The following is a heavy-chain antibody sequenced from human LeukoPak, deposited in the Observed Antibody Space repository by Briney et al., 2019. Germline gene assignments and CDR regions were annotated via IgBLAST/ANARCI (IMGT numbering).Heavy chain of an antibody. CDR2: IFYRGNT. Sequence: SETLSLTCTVSGGSISSSTYYWGWIRQPPGKGLEWIGSIFYRGNTYYNPSLKSRVTISVDTSKNQFSLKLNSVTAADTAVYYCARGGSGWDYYFDYWGQGTLVTVSS. J-gene: IGHJ4*02. V-gene: IGHV4-39*07. D-gene: IGHD6-19*01. CDR1: GGSISSSTYY. CDR3: ARGGSGWDYYFDY.